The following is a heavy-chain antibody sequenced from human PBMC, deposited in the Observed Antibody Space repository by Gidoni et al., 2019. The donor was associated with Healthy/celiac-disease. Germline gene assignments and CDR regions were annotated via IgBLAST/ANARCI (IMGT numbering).Heavy chain of an antibody. CDR3: ARARWELLPYYGMDV. J-gene: IGHJ6*01. CDR1: GFTFSSYG. CDR2: IWYDGSNK. V-gene: IGHV3-33*01. D-gene: IGHD1-26*01. Sequence: QVQLVESGGGVVQPGRSLRLSCAASGFTFSSYGMHWVRQAPGKGLEWVAVIWYDGSNKYYADSVKGRFTISRDNSKNTLYLQMNSLRAEDTAVYYCARARWELLPYYGMDVWGQGTTVTVSS.